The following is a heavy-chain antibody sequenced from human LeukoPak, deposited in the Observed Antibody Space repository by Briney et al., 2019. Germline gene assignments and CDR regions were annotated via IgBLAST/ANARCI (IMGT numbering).Heavy chain of an antibody. CDR3: ARDLVGSSSSQAAY. CDR1: GFTFSSYA. J-gene: IGHJ4*02. V-gene: IGHV3-30-3*01. CDR2: ISYDGSNK. Sequence: PGGSLRLSCAASGFTFSSYAMHWVRQAPGKGLEWVAVISYDGSNKYYADSVKGRFTISRDNSKNTLYLQMNSLRAEDTAVYYCARDLVGSSSSQAAYWGQGTLVTVSS. D-gene: IGHD6-6*01.